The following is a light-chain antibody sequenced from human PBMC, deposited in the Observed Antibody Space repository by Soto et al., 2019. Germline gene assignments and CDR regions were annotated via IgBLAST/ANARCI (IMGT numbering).Light chain of an antibody. CDR1: SSDVGSHNY. V-gene: IGLV2-8*01. CDR2: EVT. J-gene: IGLJ2*01. Sequence: QSALTQPPSASGSPGQSVTISCTGTSSDVGSHNYVSRYQQHPGKPPKLMISEVTRRPSGVPDRFSGSKSGNTASLTVSGLQAEDEADYYCSSYAGSNYVTFGGGTKLTVL. CDR3: SSYAGSNYVT.